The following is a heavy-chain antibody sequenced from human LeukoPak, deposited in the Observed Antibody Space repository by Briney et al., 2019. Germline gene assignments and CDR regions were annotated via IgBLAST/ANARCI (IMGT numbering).Heavy chain of an antibody. Sequence: GGSLLLSCAASGFTFSSYSMNWVRQAPGKGLEWGSSISSSSSYIYYADSVKGRFTISRDNAKNSLYLQMNSLRAEDTAVYYCAGDGVVVVAATLDYWGQGTLVTVSS. V-gene: IGHV3-21*01. J-gene: IGHJ4*02. CDR1: GFTFSSYS. CDR2: ISSSSSYI. D-gene: IGHD2-15*01. CDR3: AGDGVVVVAATLDY.